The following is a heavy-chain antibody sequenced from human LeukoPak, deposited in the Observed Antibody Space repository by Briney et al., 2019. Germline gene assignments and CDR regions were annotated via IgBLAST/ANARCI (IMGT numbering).Heavy chain of an antibody. V-gene: IGHV5-51*01. CDR1: GYSFANYW. D-gene: IGHD1-26*01. Sequence: GESLKISCEGYGYSFANYWIGWVRQMPGKGLEWMGIIYPDDSDTRYSPSFQGQVTISAGRSMSTAYLQWSSLKASDTAIYYCARRAAEWELLDYWGQGTLVTVYS. CDR3: ARRAAEWELLDY. J-gene: IGHJ4*02. CDR2: IYPDDSDT.